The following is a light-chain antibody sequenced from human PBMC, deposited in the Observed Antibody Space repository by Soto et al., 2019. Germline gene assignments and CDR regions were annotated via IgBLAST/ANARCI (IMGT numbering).Light chain of an antibody. V-gene: IGLV2-14*01. CDR2: QVT. Sequence: QSVPTQPASVSGSPGQSITISCTGTSSDVGGYNYVSWYQQHPGKAPKLVISQVTNRPSGVSNRFSGSKSGNTAFLTISGLQAEDEADYYCCSYTSSITWVFGGGTQLTVL. J-gene: IGLJ3*02. CDR3: CSYTSSITWV. CDR1: SSDVGGYNY.